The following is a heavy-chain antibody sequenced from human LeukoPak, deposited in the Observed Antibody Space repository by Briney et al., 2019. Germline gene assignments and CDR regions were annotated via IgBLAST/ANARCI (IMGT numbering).Heavy chain of an antibody. J-gene: IGHJ4*02. CDR1: GFTFDDYA. CDR2: ISWNSGSI. D-gene: IGHD6-19*01. Sequence: QAGRSLRLSCAASGFTFDDYAMHWVRQAPGKGLEWVSGISWNSGSIAYADSVKGRFTISRDNAKNSLYLQMNSLRAEDTALYYCAKDPSPERAVTGNYFDYWGQGTLVTVSS. V-gene: IGHV3-9*01. CDR3: AKDPSPERAVTGNYFDY.